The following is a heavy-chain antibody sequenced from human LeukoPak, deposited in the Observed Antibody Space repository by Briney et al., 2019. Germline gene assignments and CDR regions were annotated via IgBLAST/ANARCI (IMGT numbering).Heavy chain of an antibody. CDR1: GFTFSSYSM. CDR2: IYHSGST. CDR3: ARPLSLGYCSGGSCYGRGAWFDR. Sequence: GSLRLSCAASGFTFSSYSMNWVRQAPGKGLEWIGQIYHSGSTNYNPSLKSRVTISVDKSKNQFSLKLRSVTAADTAVYYCARPLSLGYCSGGSCYGRGAWFDRWGQGTLVTVSS. V-gene: IGHV4-4*02. J-gene: IGHJ5*02. D-gene: IGHD2-15*01.